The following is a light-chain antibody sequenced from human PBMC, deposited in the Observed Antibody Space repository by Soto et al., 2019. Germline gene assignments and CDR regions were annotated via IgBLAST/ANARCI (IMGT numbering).Light chain of an antibody. CDR3: QQYNSYPWT. V-gene: IGKV1-5*03. CDR1: HNLNNW. CDR2: KAS. Sequence: DIQMTQSPSTLSASVGDRVTITCRASHNLNNWLAWFQQKPGKAPTLLIYKASGLESGVPSRFSGSGSGTEFTLTISSLQPDDFSTYYCQQYNSYPWTFGQGTKVEIK. J-gene: IGKJ1*01.